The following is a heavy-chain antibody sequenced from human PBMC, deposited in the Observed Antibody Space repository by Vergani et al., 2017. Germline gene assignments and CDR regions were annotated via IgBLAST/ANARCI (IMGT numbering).Heavy chain of an antibody. D-gene: IGHD1-1*01. CDR1: GFTSRYYG. CDR2: ISYDGTQK. V-gene: IGHV3-30*03. Sequence: VQLVESGGGLVQPGGSLRLSCAASGFTSRYYGMHWVRQAPGKGLEWVAVISYDGTQKYYADSVKGRFTISRDNSKSTLYLQMNSLRTEDTAVYYCATKSCGTPGCQRGYFRGWGQGTLVTVSS. J-gene: IGHJ1*01. CDR3: ATKSCGTPGCQRGYFRG.